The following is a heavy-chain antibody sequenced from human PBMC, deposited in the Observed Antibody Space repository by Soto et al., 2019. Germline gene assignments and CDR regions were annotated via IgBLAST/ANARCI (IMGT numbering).Heavy chain of an antibody. V-gene: IGHV1-69*10. CDR1: RGWNSSKS. CDR3: CHGSRDAFDI. Sequence: SAKPSSKAPRGWNSSKSLSWVRHAPGQGLEWMGGIIPILGIANYAQKFQGRVTITADQSTSTAYMELSSLRSEDTAVYYCCHGSRDAFDIWGQGTMVTVSS. CDR2: IIPILGIA. J-gene: IGHJ3*02.